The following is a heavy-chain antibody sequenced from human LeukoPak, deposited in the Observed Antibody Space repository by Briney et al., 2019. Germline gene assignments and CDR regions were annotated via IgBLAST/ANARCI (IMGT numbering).Heavy chain of an antibody. V-gene: IGHV4-59*08. CDR3: VKAAPGPHDAFDI. Sequence: PSETLSLTCTVSGGSISSYYWNWIRQPPGKGLEWIGDIHYSGITNYNPSLKSRVTISLKTSKKQFSLRLTSVTAADTAVYYCVKAAPGPHDAFDIWGQGTVVTVSS. CDR1: GGSISSYY. CDR2: IHYSGIT. D-gene: IGHD6-6*01. J-gene: IGHJ3*02.